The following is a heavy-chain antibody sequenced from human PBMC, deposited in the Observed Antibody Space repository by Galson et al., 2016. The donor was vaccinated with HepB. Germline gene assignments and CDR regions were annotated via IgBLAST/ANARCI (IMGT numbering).Heavy chain of an antibody. CDR3: AREYSTGYYERFLAKRARRGFDY. Sequence: CAISGDSVSSNSAAWNWIRQSPSRGLEWLGRTYYRGKWYNDYAVSVKSRITINVDTSKNQFSLQLNSVTPEDTAVYYCAREYSTGYYERFLAKRARRGFDYWGQGTLVTVSS. D-gene: IGHD6-19*01. J-gene: IGHJ4*02. CDR2: TYYRGKWYN. V-gene: IGHV6-1*01. CDR1: GDSVSSNSAA.